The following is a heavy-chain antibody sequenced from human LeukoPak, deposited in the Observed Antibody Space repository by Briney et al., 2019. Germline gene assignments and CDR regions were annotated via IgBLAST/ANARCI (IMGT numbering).Heavy chain of an antibody. CDR3: ARASGYSYALHFDY. V-gene: IGHV1-2*02. CDR1: GHTYTGYY. CDR2: INPNSGGT. J-gene: IGHJ4*02. Sequence: GASVKVSCKASGHTYTGYYMHWVRQAPGQGLEWMGWINPNSGGTNYAQKFQGRVTMTRDTSISTAYMELSRLRSDDTAVYYCARASGYSYALHFDYWGQGTLVTVSS. D-gene: IGHD5-18*01.